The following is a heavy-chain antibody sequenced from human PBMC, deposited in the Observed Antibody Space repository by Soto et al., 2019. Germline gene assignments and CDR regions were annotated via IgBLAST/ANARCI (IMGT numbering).Heavy chain of an antibody. J-gene: IGHJ6*02. Sequence: GGSLRLSCAAAGFTFSSYAMSWVRRAPGKGLEWVSAIFGGGDGTFYGTSVKGRFTISRDNSKNSLDLQMNSLRAEDTAVYYCATYQLPHYHGLDVWGQGTTVTVSS. CDR2: IFGGGDGT. V-gene: IGHV3-23*01. CDR3: ATYQLPHYHGLDV. CDR1: GFTFSSYA. D-gene: IGHD2-2*01.